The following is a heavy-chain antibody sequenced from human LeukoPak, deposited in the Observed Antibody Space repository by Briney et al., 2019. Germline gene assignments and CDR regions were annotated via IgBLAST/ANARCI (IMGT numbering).Heavy chain of an antibody. Sequence: GSLRLSCAASGFTFSGSAMHWVRQASGKGLEWVGRIRSKANSYATAYAASVKGRFTISRDDSKNTAYLQMNSLRAEDTAVYYCARARMYNWNDVTTFDYWGQGTLVTVAS. V-gene: IGHV3-73*01. CDR3: ARARMYNWNDVTTFDY. J-gene: IGHJ4*02. CDR1: GFTFSGSA. CDR2: IRSKANSYAT. D-gene: IGHD1-20*01.